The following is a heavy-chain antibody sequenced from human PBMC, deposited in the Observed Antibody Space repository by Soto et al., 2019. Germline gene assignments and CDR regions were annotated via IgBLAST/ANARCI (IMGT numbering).Heavy chain of an antibody. CDR3: ARGGVSTRTFDY. V-gene: IGHV5-51*01. J-gene: IGHJ4*02. D-gene: IGHD3-3*01. Sequence: GESLTISFKGSGGNFAGYWIAWVRQMPGKGLELMGIIYPSDSDTRYRPSFQGQVTISADKSISSAYLQWSSLRASDTAMYYCARGGVSTRTFDYWGQGTPVTVPS. CDR1: GGNFAGYW. CDR2: IYPSDSDT.